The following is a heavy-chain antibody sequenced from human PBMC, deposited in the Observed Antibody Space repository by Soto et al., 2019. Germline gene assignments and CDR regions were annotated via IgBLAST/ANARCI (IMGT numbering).Heavy chain of an antibody. V-gene: IGHV1-69*06. J-gene: IGHJ6*02. CDR1: GGTFSSYA. CDR3: ARGGYSSTWSNLLDRSGLDV. CDR2: IVPLFRTT. D-gene: IGHD6-13*01. Sequence: QVQLVQSGAEAKKPGSSVKVSCKTSGGTFSSYAISWVRQAPGQGLEWMGGIVPLFRTTNYAQKFQGRVTITADTSTDTVYMEASGLRSGDTAVYYCARGGYSSTWSNLLDRSGLDVWGQGTTVTVSS.